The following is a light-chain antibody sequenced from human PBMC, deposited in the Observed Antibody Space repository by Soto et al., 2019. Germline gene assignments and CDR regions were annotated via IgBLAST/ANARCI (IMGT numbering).Light chain of an antibody. CDR1: AMPEQY. Sequence: SYELTQPPSVSVSPGQTARITCSGDAMPEQYGYWYQQKPGQAPMLVIYKNTERPSGIPERFSGSSSGTTVTLTISGVQAEDEADYFCQSVDSSGDFHLFGTGTKLTVL. CDR2: KNT. CDR3: QSVDSSGDFHL. J-gene: IGLJ1*01. V-gene: IGLV3-25*02.